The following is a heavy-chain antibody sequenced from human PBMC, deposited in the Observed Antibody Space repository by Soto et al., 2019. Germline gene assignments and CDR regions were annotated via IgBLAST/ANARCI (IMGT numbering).Heavy chain of an antibody. Sequence: TSETLSLTCTVSGGSISSGDYYWSWIRQPPGKGLEWIGYIYYSGSTYYNPSLKSRVTISVDTSKNQLSLKLSSVTAADTAGYYCARRYSSSFDYWGQGTLVTVSS. D-gene: IGHD6-13*01. CDR2: IYYSGST. CDR3: ARRYSSSFDY. J-gene: IGHJ4*02. CDR1: GGSISSGDYY. V-gene: IGHV4-30-4*01.